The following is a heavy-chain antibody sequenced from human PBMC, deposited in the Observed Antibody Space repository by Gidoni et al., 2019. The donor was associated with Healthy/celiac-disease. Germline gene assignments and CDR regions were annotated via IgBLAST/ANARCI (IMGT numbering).Heavy chain of an antibody. CDR3: AKEGTILGGYSSGWFLAASYDY. Sequence: QVQLVESGGGVVQPGRSLRLSCAASGFTFSSYGMHWVRQAPGKGLEWVAVISYDGSNKYYADSVKGRFTISRDNSKNTLYLQMNSLRAEDTAVYYCAKEGTILGGYSSGWFLAASYDYWGQGTLVTVSS. V-gene: IGHV3-30*18. D-gene: IGHD6-19*01. J-gene: IGHJ4*02. CDR1: GFTFSSYG. CDR2: ISYDGSNK.